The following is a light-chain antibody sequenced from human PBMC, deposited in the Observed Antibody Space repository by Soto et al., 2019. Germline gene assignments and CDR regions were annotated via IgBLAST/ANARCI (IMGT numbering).Light chain of an antibody. J-gene: IGKJ5*01. Sequence: EIMMTQSPATLSVSPGERATLSCRATQSVSSSLAWYQQKPGQAPRLLIYGASTRAAGIPDRFSGSGSGTDFTLTITRLEPEDSAVYFCQQYTGPPTTFGQGTRLEIK. CDR2: GAS. V-gene: IGKV3D-15*01. CDR1: QSVSSS. CDR3: QQYTGPPTT.